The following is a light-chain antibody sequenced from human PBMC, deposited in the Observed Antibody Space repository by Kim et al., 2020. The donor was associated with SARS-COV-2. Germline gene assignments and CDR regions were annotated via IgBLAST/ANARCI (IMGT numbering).Light chain of an antibody. Sequence: PQITISCTETRSDLAAYNFDSWYPLHPGEAPKVLIYDVDNRPSGVSNRFSGSKSGITASLTISVVRPEDEADYFCSSFRRGNNLLFGGGTQLTVL. J-gene: IGLJ3*02. CDR2: DVD. CDR3: SSFRRGNNLL. V-gene: IGLV2-14*03. CDR1: RSDLAAYNF.